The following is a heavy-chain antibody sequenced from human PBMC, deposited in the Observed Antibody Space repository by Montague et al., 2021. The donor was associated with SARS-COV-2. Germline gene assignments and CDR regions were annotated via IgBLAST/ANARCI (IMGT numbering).Heavy chain of an antibody. CDR1: GGSLSGYY. Sequence: SETLSLTCTVSGGSLSGYYWNWIRQPPGKALEWIAYIYETGSTNXNPSLQSRVTILVDTPKNQVSLKVRSVTAADTAIYYCARGQGHYNVSTGYLPPDHWGQGTLITVSS. CDR3: ARGQGHYNVSTGYLPPDH. J-gene: IGHJ1*01. D-gene: IGHD3-9*01. CDR2: IYETGST. V-gene: IGHV4-59*12.